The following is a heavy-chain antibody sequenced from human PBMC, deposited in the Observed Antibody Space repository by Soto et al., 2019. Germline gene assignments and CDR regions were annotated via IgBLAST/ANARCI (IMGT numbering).Heavy chain of an antibody. CDR1: GFTFSSYG. CDR2: IWYDGSNK. J-gene: IGHJ6*02. D-gene: IGHD6-13*01. Sequence: GGSLRLSCAASGFTFSSYGMHWVRQAPGKGLEWVAVIWYDGSNKYYADSVKGRFTISRDNSKNALYLQMNSLRAEDTAVYYCERRWKQLGMDVWGQGTTVTVSS. V-gene: IGHV3-33*01. CDR3: ERRWKQLGMDV.